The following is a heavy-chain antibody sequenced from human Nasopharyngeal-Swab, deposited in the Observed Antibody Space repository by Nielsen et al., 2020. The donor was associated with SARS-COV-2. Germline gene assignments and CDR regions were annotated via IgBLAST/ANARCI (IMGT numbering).Heavy chain of an antibody. CDR1: GFTFSSYS. CDR3: ARDQGYCSSTSCYEFDY. J-gene: IGHJ4*02. Sequence: GESLKISCAASGFTFSSYSMNWVRQAPWKGLEWVSSISSSSSYIYYADSVKGRFTISRDNAKNSLYLQMNSLRAEDTAVYYCARDQGYCSSTSCYEFDYWGQGTLVTVSS. V-gene: IGHV3-21*01. CDR2: ISSSSSYI. D-gene: IGHD2-2*01.